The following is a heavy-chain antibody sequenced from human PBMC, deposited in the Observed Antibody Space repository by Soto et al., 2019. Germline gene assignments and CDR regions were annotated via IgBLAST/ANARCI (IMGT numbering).Heavy chain of an antibody. D-gene: IGHD4-17*01. CDR3: ASSTGDYANY. CDR1: GYTFTSYG. J-gene: IGHJ4*02. V-gene: IGHV1-18*01. CDR2: ISAYNGNT. Sequence: QVQLVQSGAEVKKPGASVKVSCKTSGYTFTSYGISWVRQAPGQGLEWMGWISAYNGNTSYAQKLQGRVTMTTDTATSTADMELMSPRSDDTDVYYCASSTGDYANYWGQGTLVTVSS.